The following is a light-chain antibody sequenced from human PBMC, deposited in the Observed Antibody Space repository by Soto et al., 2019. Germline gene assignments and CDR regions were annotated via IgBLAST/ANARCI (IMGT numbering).Light chain of an antibody. CDR2: DGF. V-gene: IGKV1-5*01. CDR3: QQYKRYSLT. J-gene: IGKJ4*01. Sequence: DIQMTQSPSTLSASVGDRVTITCRASQSINNWLAWYQQKPGKVPKLLIYDGFSLESGVPLRFSGSGFGTEFTLTISSLQPDDSATYYCQQYKRYSLTFGGGTKVEIK. CDR1: QSINNW.